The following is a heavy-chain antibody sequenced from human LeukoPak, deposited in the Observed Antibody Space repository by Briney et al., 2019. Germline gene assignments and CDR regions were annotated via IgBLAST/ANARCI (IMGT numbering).Heavy chain of an antibody. CDR3: ARDHPDCSGGSCYS. J-gene: IGHJ4*02. CDR2: INPNSGDT. V-gene: IGHV1-2*06. D-gene: IGHD2-15*01. CDR1: GYTFTGYY. Sequence: DSVKVSCKASGYTFTGYYLHWVRQAPGQGLEWMGRINPNSGDTNYAQKFQGRVTMTRDTSISTAYMELSGLRSDDTAVYYCARDHPDCSGGSCYSWGQGTLVIVSS.